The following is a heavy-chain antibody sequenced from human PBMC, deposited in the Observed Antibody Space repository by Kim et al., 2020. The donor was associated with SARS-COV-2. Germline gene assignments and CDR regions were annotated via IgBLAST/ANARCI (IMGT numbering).Heavy chain of an antibody. V-gene: IGHV5-51*01. J-gene: IGHJ4*02. D-gene: IGHD3-10*01. CDR2: SDT. Sequence: SDTRYSPSFQGQVTISADKSISTAYLQWSSLKASDTAMYYCTGGPGYFDYWGQGTLVTVSS. CDR3: TGGPGYFDY.